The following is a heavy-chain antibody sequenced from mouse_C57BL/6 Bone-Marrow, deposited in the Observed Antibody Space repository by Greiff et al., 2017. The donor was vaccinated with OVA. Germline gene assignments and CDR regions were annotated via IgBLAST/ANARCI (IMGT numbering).Heavy chain of an antibody. D-gene: IGHD3-3*01. CDR3: AREGTRYFDV. CDR1: GYTITSYW. J-gene: IGHJ1*03. V-gene: IGHV1-64*01. Sequence: VQLQQPGAELVKPGASVKLSCKASGYTITSYWMHWVKQRPGQGLEWIGMIHPNSGSTNYNEKFKSKATLTVDKSSSTAYMQLSSLTSEDSAVYYCAREGTRYFDVWGTGTTVTVSS. CDR2: IHPNSGST.